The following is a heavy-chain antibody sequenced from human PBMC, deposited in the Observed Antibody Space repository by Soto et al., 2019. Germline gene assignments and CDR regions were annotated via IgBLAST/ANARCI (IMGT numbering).Heavy chain of an antibody. D-gene: IGHD1-1*01. V-gene: IGHV3-7*04. J-gene: IGHJ4*02. CDR1: GFTFSNYW. CDR3: AGGTGWVHDY. Sequence: EVQLVESGGGLVQPGGSLRLSCAGSGFTFSNYWMNWVRQTPGKGLVWVANIKQDGSAKNYVESVKGRFTISRDNAKNLVYLQTNSLRAEDTAVYYCAGGTGWVHDYWGQGTLVTVSS. CDR2: IKQDGSAK.